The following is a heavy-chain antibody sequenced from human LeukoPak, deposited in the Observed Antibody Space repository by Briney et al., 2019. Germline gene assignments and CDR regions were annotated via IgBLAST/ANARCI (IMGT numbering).Heavy chain of an antibody. Sequence: ASVKVSCKASGYTFTSYAMHWVRQAPGQRLEWMGWINAGNGNTKYSQKFQGRVTITRDTSASTAYMELSSLRSEDTAVYYCARDRGGLGYCSSTSCDLPGYYFDYWGQGALVTVSS. J-gene: IGHJ4*02. V-gene: IGHV1-3*01. CDR1: GYTFTSYA. D-gene: IGHD2-2*01. CDR2: INAGNGNT. CDR3: ARDRGGLGYCSSTSCDLPGYYFDY.